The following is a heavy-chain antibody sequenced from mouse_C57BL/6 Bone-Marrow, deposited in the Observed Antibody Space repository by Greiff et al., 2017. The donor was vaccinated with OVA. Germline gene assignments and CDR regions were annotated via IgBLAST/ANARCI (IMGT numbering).Heavy chain of an antibody. J-gene: IGHJ2*01. Sequence: VQLQESGPELVKPGASVKISCKASGYAFSSSWMNWVKQRPGKGLEWIGRIYPGDGDTNYNGKFKGKATLTADKSSSTAYMQLSSLTSEDSAVYFCARLDYGSPYYFDYWGQGTTLTVSS. V-gene: IGHV1-82*01. D-gene: IGHD1-1*01. CDR3: ARLDYGSPYYFDY. CDR1: GYAFSSSW. CDR2: IYPGDGDT.